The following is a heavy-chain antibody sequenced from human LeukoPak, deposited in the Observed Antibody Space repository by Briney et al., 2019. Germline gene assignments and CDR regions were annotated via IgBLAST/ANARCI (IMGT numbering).Heavy chain of an antibody. V-gene: IGHV3-21*01. CDR1: GFTFSSYS. J-gene: IGHJ4*02. Sequence: PGGSLRLSCAASGFTFSSYSMNWVRQAPGKGLEWVSSISGSSSYIYYADSVKGRFTISRDNAKNSLYLQMNSLRAEDTAVYYCAREQWLAHWGQGTLVTVSS. D-gene: IGHD6-19*01. CDR3: AREQWLAH. CDR2: ISGSSSYI.